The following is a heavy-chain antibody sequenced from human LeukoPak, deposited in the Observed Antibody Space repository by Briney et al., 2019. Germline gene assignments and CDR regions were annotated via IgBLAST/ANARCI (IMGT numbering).Heavy chain of an antibody. V-gene: IGHV4/OR15-8*02. D-gene: IGHD4-17*01. CDR3: ARAVTTTSGRFSLGY. CDR1: GDSISNSNW. Sequence: PSETLSLTCDVSGDSISNSNWWSWVRQPPGKGLEWVGEISHSGNFNYNPSLKSRVIISMDESKNHFSLKLSSITVADTAIYYCARAVTTTSGRFSLGYWGQGTLVTVSS. CDR2: ISHSGNF. J-gene: IGHJ4*02.